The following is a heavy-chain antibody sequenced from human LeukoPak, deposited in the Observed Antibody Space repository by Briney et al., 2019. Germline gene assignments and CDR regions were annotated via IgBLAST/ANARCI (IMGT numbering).Heavy chain of an antibody. Sequence: GGLPIPCCVDGGFTFSSYAMSWVRQAAGEGLEWVSTISGVGGTTYYADYGKGRFTISRDNSKNTLYLKMNRLRAEDTDVYFCAKIHFGEDNYFDYWGQGTLVTVSS. CDR3: AKIHFGEDNYFDY. J-gene: IGHJ4*02. CDR2: ISGVGGTT. CDR1: GFTFSSYA. D-gene: IGHD3-10*01. V-gene: IGHV3-23*01.